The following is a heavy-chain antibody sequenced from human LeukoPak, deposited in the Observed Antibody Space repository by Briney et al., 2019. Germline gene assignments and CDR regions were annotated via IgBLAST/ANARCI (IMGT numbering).Heavy chain of an antibody. CDR3: AKPLLTGYWYFDY. CDR2: ISGSGGST. V-gene: IGHV3-23*01. CDR1: GFTFSDYS. J-gene: IGHJ4*02. Sequence: GGSLRLSCAASGFTFSDYSMNWVRQTPRKGLEWVSAISGSGGSTYYADSVKGRFTISRDNSKNTLYLQMNSLRAEDTAVYYCAKPLLTGYWYFDYWGQGTLVTVSS. D-gene: IGHD3-9*01.